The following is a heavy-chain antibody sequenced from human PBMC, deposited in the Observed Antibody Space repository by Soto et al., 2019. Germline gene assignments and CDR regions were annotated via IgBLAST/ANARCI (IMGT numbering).Heavy chain of an antibody. CDR2: IIPIFGTA. Sequence: QVEVVPSGAGVKKPGSSVKVSCKASGGTFSRYSINWVRQAPGQGLEWMGGIIPIFGTANYAQKFQGRVTITADESTSTAYMELSSLRSEDTAVYYCARDGGRHSGGIDYWGQGTLVTVSS. J-gene: IGHJ4*02. CDR3: ARDGGRHSGGIDY. V-gene: IGHV1-69*01. CDR1: GGTFSRYS. D-gene: IGHD1-26*01.